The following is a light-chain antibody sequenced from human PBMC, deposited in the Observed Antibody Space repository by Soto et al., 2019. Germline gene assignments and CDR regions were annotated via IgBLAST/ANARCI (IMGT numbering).Light chain of an antibody. CDR1: SRDVGGYND. CDR2: EVS. Sequence: QSALTQPASVSGSPGQSITISCTGTSRDVGGYNDVYWYQQHPAKAPKLMIYEVSNRPSGVSHRFSGSKSGNTASLTISGLQAEAEADYYCFSCTPSSTLVFGGGTKVTVL. J-gene: IGLJ3*02. V-gene: IGLV2-14*01. CDR3: FSCTPSSTLV.